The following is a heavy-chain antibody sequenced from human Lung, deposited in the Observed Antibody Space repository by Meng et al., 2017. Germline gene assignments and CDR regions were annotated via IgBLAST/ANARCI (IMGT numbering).Heavy chain of an antibody. V-gene: IGHV4-34*01. Sequence: QVQLQQWGAGLLKPPGTLSLTCVVSGGSFSDYYWSWIRQPPGKGLEWIGEINHSGSTNYNPSLESRATISVDTSQNNLSLKLSSVTAADSAVYYCARGPTTMAHDFDYWGQGTLVTVSS. CDR3: ARGPTTMAHDFDY. CDR2: INHSGST. J-gene: IGHJ4*02. D-gene: IGHD4-11*01. CDR1: GGSFSDYY.